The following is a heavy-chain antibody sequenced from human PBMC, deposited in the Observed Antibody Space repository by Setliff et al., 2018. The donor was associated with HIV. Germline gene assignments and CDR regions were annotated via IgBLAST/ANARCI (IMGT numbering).Heavy chain of an antibody. J-gene: IGHJ4*02. CDR2: IYSTCTT. D-gene: IGHD4-17*01. CDR3: AKGAGFYGDYTFDH. Sequence: PSETLSLTCTVSGPSINLHYWSWIRQSPRKGFEWIGYIYSTCTTNYNPSLQSRVTISMVASRNQFSLKVTSVTAADTAVYYCAKGAGFYGDYTFDHWGQGRQVTVSS. CDR1: GPSINLHY. V-gene: IGHV4-59*11.